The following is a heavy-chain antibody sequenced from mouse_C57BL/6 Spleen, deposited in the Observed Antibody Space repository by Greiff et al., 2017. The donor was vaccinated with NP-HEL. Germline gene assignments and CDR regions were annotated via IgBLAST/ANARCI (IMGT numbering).Heavy chain of an antibody. CDR2: IWGVGST. D-gene: IGHD1-1*01. CDR3: ASGYYGTLFAY. CDR1: GFSLTSYG. Sequence: VQGVESGPGLVAPSQSLSITCTVSGFSLTSYGVDWVRQSPGKGLEWLGVIWGVGSTNYNSALKSRLSISKDNSKSQVFLKMNSLQTDDTAMYYCASGYYGTLFAYWGQGTLVTVSA. V-gene: IGHV2-6*01. J-gene: IGHJ3*01.